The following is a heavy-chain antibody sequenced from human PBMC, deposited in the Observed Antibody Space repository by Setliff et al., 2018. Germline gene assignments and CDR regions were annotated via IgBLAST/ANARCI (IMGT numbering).Heavy chain of an antibody. J-gene: IGHJ6*02. D-gene: IGHD1-1*01. CDR3: ARDSVTLGQLERRGGFRYYDMDV. CDR1: GYTFTSYG. Sequence: SVKVSCKASGYTFTSYGISWVRQAPGQGLEWVGGITPIFETAHYAQKFQDRVTITADKSTSTVYMELNSLISEDTAVYLCARDSVTLGQLERRGGFRYYDMDVWGQGTTVTVSS. CDR2: ITPIFETA. V-gene: IGHV1-69*06.